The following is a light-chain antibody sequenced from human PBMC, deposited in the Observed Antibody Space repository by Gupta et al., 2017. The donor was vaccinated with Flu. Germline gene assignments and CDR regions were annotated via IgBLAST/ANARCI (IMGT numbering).Light chain of an antibody. J-gene: IGLJ2*01. CDR3: CAYAVRNTLHVV. Sequence: ACTGASKDGADYIIVSVYYQRPRTAPNLLIYEVNKRPSGVSNVLSGSKSGKTASLPISRLQSDEEDAYYCCAYAVRNTLHVVFGGGTKLTVL. V-gene: IGLV2-23*02. CDR2: EVN. CDR1: SKDGADYII.